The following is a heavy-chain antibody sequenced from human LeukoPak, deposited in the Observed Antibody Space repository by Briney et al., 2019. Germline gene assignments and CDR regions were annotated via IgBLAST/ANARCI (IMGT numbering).Heavy chain of an antibody. CDR1: GFTFDDYG. J-gene: IGHJ6*02. V-gene: IGHV3-20*04. CDR2: INWNGGST. D-gene: IGHD3-9*01. CDR3: ARDPATGPTEMCYYYGMDV. Sequence: GGSLRLSCAASGFTFDDYGMSWVRQAPGKGLEWVSGINWNGGSTGYADSVKGRFTISRDNAKNSLYLQMNSLRAEDTALYYCARDPATGPTEMCYYYGMDVWGQGTTVTVSS.